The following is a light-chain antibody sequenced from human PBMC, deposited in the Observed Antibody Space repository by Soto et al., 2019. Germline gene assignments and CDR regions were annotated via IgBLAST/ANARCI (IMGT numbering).Light chain of an antibody. V-gene: IGKV3-20*01. CDR1: QSVSSNY. CDR2: AAS. J-gene: IGKJ1*01. Sequence: IVLTQSTGTLSLSPGERATLSCRASQSVSSNYLAWFQQKPGQAPRLLIYAASSRATGIPDRFSGSGSGTDFTLTISRLEPEDFAVYYCQQYGSSPQTFGQVAKV. CDR3: QQYGSSPQT.